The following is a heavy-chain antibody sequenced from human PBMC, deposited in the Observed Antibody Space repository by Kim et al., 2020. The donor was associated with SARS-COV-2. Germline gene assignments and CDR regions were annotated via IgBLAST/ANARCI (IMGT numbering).Heavy chain of an antibody. D-gene: IGHD4-17*01. CDR2: ISWNSGSI. CDR1: GFTFGDYA. J-gene: IGHJ4*02. CDR3: AKKNYGDSTHYFDY. Sequence: GGSLRLSCAASGFTFGDYAMHWVRQAPGKGLEWVSGISWNSGSIGYADSVKGRFTISRDNAKNSLYLQMNSLRAEDTALYYCAKKNYGDSTHYFDYWGQGTLVTVSS. V-gene: IGHV3-9*01.